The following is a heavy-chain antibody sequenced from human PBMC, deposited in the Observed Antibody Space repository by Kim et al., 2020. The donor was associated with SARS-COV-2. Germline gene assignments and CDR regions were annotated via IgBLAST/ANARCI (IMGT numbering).Heavy chain of an antibody. CDR3: ARDRRSSSWRAYNWFDP. Sequence: SETLSLTCTVSGGSISSGGYYWSWIRQHPGKGLEWIGYIYYSGSTYYNPSLKSRVTISVDTSKNQFSLKLSSVTAADTAVYYCARDRRSSSWRAYNWFDPWGQGTLVTVSS. CDR2: IYYSGST. V-gene: IGHV4-31*03. J-gene: IGHJ5*02. D-gene: IGHD6-13*01. CDR1: GGSISSGGYY.